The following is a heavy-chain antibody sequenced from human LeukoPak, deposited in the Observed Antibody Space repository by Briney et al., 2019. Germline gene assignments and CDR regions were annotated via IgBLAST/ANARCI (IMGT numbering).Heavy chain of an antibody. J-gene: IGHJ5*02. D-gene: IGHD3-22*01. CDR2: IYYSGST. Sequence: PSQTLSLTCTFSVGSISSGDYYCSWIRQPPGKGLEWIGYIYYSGSTYYNPSLKSRVTISVDTFKNQFSLKLSSVTAADTGVYYCARSIDSSPNWFDPWGQGTLVTVSS. CDR1: VGSISSGDYY. CDR3: ARSIDSSPNWFDP. V-gene: IGHV4-30-4*01.